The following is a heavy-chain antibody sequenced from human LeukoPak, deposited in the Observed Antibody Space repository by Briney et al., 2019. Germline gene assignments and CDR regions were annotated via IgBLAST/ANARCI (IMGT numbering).Heavy chain of an antibody. Sequence: PSETLSLTCAVYGGSFSGYYWSWIRQPPGKGLEWIGKINHSGSTNYNPSLKSRVTISVDTSKNQFSLKLSSVTAADTAVYYCARRRGYDYTIDYWGQGTLVTVSS. CDR3: ARRRGYDYTIDY. CDR2: INHSGST. J-gene: IGHJ4*02. D-gene: IGHD5-12*01. V-gene: IGHV4-34*01. CDR1: GGSFSGYY.